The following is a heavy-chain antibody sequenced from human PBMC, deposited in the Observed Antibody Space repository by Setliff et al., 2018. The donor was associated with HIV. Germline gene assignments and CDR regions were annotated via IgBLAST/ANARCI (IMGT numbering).Heavy chain of an antibody. CDR1: GFTFSDYY. J-gene: IGHJ4*02. V-gene: IGHV4-59*05. D-gene: IGHD3-9*01. CDR3: AKTIGRYFDIFDN. Sequence: GSLRLSCGASGFTFSDYYMTWIRQAPGTGLEWIGSISSSGNTYYNPSLKSRVTTSVDTPKNQFSLKLNSVTAADTAVYYCAKTIGRYFDIFDNWGQGTLVTVSS. CDR2: ISSSGNT.